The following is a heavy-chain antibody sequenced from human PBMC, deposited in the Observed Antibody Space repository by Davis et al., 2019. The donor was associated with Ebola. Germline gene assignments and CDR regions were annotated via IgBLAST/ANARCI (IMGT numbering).Heavy chain of an antibody. J-gene: IGHJ6*03. CDR2: HSWCGDAK. Sequence: GESLKISCEASGFSFSGYDMSWVRQAPGKGLEWVSLHSWCGDAKYYADSVQGRFTISRDNSKNTLYLQMNSLRAEDTAVYYCAGDSSGYNYERLYYTYYMDVWGRGTTVSVSS. CDR3: AGDSSGYNYERLYYTYYMDV. CDR1: GFSFSGYD. V-gene: IGHV3-23*01. D-gene: IGHD3-22*01.